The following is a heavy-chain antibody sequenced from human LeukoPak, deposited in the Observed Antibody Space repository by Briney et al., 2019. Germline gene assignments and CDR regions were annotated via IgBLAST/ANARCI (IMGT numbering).Heavy chain of an antibody. CDR1: GFTFSSYA. CDR3: AKILFPVASVMGGTTGYFDY. CDR2: ISGSGGST. J-gene: IGHJ4*02. Sequence: LPGGSLRLSCAASGFTFSSYAMSWVRQAPGKGLEWVSAISGSGGSTYYADSVKGRFTISRDNSENTLYLQMNSLRAEDTAVYYCAKILFPVASVMGGTTGYFDYWGQGTLVTVSS. D-gene: IGHD1-1*01. V-gene: IGHV3-23*01.